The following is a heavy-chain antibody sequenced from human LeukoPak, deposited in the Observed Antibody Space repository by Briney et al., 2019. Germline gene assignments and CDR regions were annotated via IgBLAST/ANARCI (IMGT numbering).Heavy chain of an antibody. D-gene: IGHD3-22*01. V-gene: IGHV3-9*01. Sequence: GRSLRRSCAASGFTFDDYAMHWVRQAPGKGLEWVSGISWNSGSIGYADSVKGRFTISRDNAKNSLYLQMNSLRAEDTALYYCAKGGGYYDSSGEGIHDAFDIWGQGTMVTVSS. CDR3: AKGGGYYDSSGEGIHDAFDI. J-gene: IGHJ3*02. CDR1: GFTFDDYA. CDR2: ISWNSGSI.